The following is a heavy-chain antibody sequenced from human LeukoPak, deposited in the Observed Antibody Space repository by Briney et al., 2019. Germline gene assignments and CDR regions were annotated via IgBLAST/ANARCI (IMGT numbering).Heavy chain of an antibody. V-gene: IGHV1-8*01. CDR1: GYTFTNYD. CDR2: MNPKSGNT. CDR3: ARGRNNNYYYMDV. D-gene: IGHD1/OR15-1a*01. Sequence: ASVKVSFTASGYTFTNYDIHWVRQAPGQGLEWMGWMNPKSGNTAYGRKFQGRVTMTRNTSISTAYMELSSLRSEDTAVYFCARGRNNNYYYMDVWGKGTTVTV. J-gene: IGHJ6*03.